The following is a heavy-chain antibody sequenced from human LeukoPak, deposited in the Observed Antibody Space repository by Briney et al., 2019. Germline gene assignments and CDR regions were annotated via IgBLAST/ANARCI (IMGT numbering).Heavy chain of an antibody. J-gene: IGHJ6*03. Sequence: ASVKVSCKASGYTFTDYYMHWVRQAPGQGLEWMGWINPNSGGTNYAQKFQGRVTMTRDTSISTAYMELSRLRSDDTAVYYCARGHPWNRVAATLGSRYSMDVWGKGTTVTISS. CDR1: GYTFTDYY. CDR2: INPNSGGT. V-gene: IGHV1-2*02. CDR3: ARGHPWNRVAATLGSRYSMDV. D-gene: IGHD2-15*01.